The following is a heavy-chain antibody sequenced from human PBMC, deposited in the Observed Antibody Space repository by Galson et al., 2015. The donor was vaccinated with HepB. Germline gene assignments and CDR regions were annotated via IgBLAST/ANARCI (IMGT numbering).Heavy chain of an antibody. CDR2: INSDGSST. Sequence: SLRLSCAASGFTFSSYWMHWVRQAPGKGLVWVSRINSDGSSTSYADSVKGRFTISRDNAKNTLYLQMNSLRAEDTAVYYCARDTNDYGDFGGNYFDCWGQGTLVTVSS. V-gene: IGHV3-74*01. CDR1: GFTFSSYW. CDR3: ARDTNDYGDFGGNYFDC. J-gene: IGHJ4*02. D-gene: IGHD4-17*01.